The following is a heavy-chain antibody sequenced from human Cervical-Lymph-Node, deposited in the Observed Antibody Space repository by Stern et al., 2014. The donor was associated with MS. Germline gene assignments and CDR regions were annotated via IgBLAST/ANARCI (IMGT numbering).Heavy chain of an antibody. J-gene: IGHJ6*02. CDR2: VTHIFSKE. V-gene: IGHV1-69*01. D-gene: IGHD1-26*01. CDR3: SRGELKEGLVRGMDV. CDR1: GGTFSSYA. Sequence: VQLVESGAEVKKPGSSVKVSCEASGGTFSSYAIRWVRQAPGKGLEWMAGVTHIFSKENYAQKLKGRVTITEDDSKRTAYMELSSRRSEDTAVYYCSRGELKEGLVRGMDVWGQGTTVTVSS.